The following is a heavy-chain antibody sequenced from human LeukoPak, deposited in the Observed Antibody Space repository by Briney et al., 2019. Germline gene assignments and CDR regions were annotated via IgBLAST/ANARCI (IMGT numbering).Heavy chain of an antibody. Sequence: SETLSLTCTVSGYSISSGYYWGWIRQPPGKGLEWIGSIYHSGSTYYNPSLKSRVTISVDTSKNQFSLNRISVTAADTAYYMDVWGKRTTVTGSS. CDR2: IYHSGST. V-gene: IGHV4-38-2*02. CDR3: V. CDR1: GYSISSGYY. J-gene: IGHJ6*03.